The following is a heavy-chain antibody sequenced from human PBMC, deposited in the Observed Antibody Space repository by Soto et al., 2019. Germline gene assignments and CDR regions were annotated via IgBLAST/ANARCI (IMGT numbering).Heavy chain of an antibody. CDR2: IYSGGST. V-gene: IGHV3-66*01. J-gene: IGHJ3*02. D-gene: IGHD2-2*01. Sequence: GGSLRFSCAASGFTVSSNYMSWVRQAPGKGLEWVSVIYSGGSTYYADSVKGRFTISRDNSKNTLYLQMNSLRAEDTAVYYCAREGCSSTSCYDVAFDIWGQGTMVTVSS. CDR1: GFTVSSNY. CDR3: AREGCSSTSCYDVAFDI.